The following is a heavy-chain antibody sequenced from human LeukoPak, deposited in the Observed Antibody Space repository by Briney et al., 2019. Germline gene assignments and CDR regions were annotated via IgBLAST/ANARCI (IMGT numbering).Heavy chain of an antibody. CDR3: AKSARYSSSWYPPFDY. Sequence: PGGSLRLSCAASAFTFSSYAMSWVRQAPGKGLEWVSGIRGSGGSTYYADSVKGRFTISRDNSKNTLYLQMNSLRAEDTAVYYCAKSARYSSSWYPPFDYWGQGTLVTVSS. CDR2: IRGSGGST. J-gene: IGHJ4*02. CDR1: AFTFSSYA. D-gene: IGHD6-13*01. V-gene: IGHV3-23*01.